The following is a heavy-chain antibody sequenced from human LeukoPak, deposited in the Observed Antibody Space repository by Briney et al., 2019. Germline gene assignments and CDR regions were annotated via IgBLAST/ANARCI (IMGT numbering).Heavy chain of an antibody. CDR1: GYTFTSYD. V-gene: IGHV1-8*01. D-gene: IGHD6-19*01. J-gene: IGHJ3*02. Sequence: GASVKVSCKASGYTFTSYDISWVRQATGQGLEWMGWMNPNSGNTGYAQKFQGRVTMTRNTSISTAYMELSSLRSEDTAVYYCARFIAVAGTHDAFDIWGQGTMVTVSS. CDR2: MNPNSGNT. CDR3: ARFIAVAGTHDAFDI.